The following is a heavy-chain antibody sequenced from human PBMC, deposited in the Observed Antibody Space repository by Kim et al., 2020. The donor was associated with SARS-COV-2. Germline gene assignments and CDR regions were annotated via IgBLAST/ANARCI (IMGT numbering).Heavy chain of an antibody. CDR3: TTNTVTTVIGYYYGMDV. CDR1: GFTFSNAW. V-gene: IGHV3-15*01. D-gene: IGHD4-17*01. CDR2: IKSKTDGGTT. Sequence: GWSLRLSCAASGFTFSNAWMSWVRQAPGKGLEWVGRIKSKTDGGTTDYAAPVKGRFTISRDDSKNTLYLQMNSLKTEDTAVYYCTTNTVTTVIGYYYGMDVWGQGTTVTVSS. J-gene: IGHJ6*02.